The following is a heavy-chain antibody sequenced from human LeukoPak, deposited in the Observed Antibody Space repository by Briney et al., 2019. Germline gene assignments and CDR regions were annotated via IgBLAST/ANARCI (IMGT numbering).Heavy chain of an antibody. CDR1: GGSFSGYY. CDR2: ITHSGST. J-gene: IGHJ4*02. V-gene: IGHV4-34*01. D-gene: IGHD5-12*01. Sequence: SETLSLTCAVYGGSFSGYYWSWIRQPPGKGLEWIGEITHSGSTNYNPSLKSRVTISVDTSKNQFSLKLSSVTAADTAVYYCARFENSAVDIVATIRWYFDYWGQGTLVTVSS. CDR3: ARFENSAVDIVATIRWYFDY.